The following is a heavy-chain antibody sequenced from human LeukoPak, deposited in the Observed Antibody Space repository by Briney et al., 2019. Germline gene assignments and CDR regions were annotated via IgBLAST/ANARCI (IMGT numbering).Heavy chain of an antibody. V-gene: IGHV3-23*01. CDR1: GGSISSYY. J-gene: IGHJ5*02. CDR2: ISGSGEST. CDR3: ARARPWFDP. Sequence: ETLSLTCTVSGGSISSYYWSWIRQPPGKGLEWVSAISGSGESTHYAESVKGRFTISRDNSKTTLYLQMNSLRAEDTAVYYCARARPWFDPWGQGTLVTVSS.